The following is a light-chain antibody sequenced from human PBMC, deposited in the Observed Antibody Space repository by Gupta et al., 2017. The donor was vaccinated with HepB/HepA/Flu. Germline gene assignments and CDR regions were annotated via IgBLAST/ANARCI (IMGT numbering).Light chain of an antibody. V-gene: IGLV2-14*03. Sequence: QSALTQPASVSGSPGQSITISCTGTGSDIGDHDYVSWYQQHPDKAPKLIIYDVTNRPSGVSNRFSGSKSGNTASLTISGLQAEDEADYYCSSYNSLEVFGGGTKLTVL. CDR2: DVT. J-gene: IGLJ3*02. CDR3: SSYNSLEV. CDR1: GSDIGDHDY.